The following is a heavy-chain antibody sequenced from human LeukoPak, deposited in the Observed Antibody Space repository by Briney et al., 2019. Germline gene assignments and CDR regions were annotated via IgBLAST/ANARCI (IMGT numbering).Heavy chain of an antibody. CDR1: GGSISYFY. V-gene: IGHV4-4*07. J-gene: IGHJ5*02. CDR3: ARPTARLGWFDP. D-gene: IGHD6-6*01. CDR2: IYTSGST. Sequence: PSETLSLTCTVSGGSISYFYWSWIRQPAGKGLEWIGRIYTSGSTNYNPSLKSRVTMSVDTSKKQFSLKLSSVTAADTAVYYCARPTARLGWFDPWGQGTLVTVSS.